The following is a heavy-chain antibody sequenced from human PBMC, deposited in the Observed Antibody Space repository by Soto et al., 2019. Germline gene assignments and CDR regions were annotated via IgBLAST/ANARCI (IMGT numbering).Heavy chain of an antibody. V-gene: IGHV3-11*01. CDR1: GFTFSDYY. J-gene: IGHJ4*02. Sequence: GGSLRLSCAASGFTFSDYYMSWIRQAPGKGLEWVSYITSSGSSIYYADSVKGRFTISRDNAKNSLYLQMNSLRAEGTAVYYCARDKGQLVPADGYWGQGTLVTVSS. CDR2: ITSSGSSI. D-gene: IGHD6-6*01. CDR3: ARDKGQLVPADGY.